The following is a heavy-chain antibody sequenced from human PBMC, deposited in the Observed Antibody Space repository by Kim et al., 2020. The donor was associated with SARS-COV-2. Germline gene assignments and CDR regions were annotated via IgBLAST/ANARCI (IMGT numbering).Heavy chain of an antibody. CDR2: IFYSGST. Sequence: SETLSLTCTVSGGSVSSGSYYWSWTRQPPGREWEGFGFIFYSGSTTYNPSLKSRVTISVDTSKNQFSLKLSSVTAADTAVYYCARRGAVGIVVVYFDYWGQGTLVTVSS. D-gene: IGHD3-22*01. CDR3: ARRGAVGIVVVYFDY. CDR1: GGSVSSGSYY. V-gene: IGHV4-61*01. J-gene: IGHJ4*02.